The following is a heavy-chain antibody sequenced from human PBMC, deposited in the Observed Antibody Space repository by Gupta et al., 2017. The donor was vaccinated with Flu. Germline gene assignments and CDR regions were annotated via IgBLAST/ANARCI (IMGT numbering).Heavy chain of an antibody. CDR2: ISGSGGST. V-gene: IGHV3-23*01. CDR3: AKDTDYGDSTSDY. J-gene: IGHJ4*02. CDR1: GFTFSSYA. Sequence: EVQLLESGGGLVQPGGSLRLSCAASGFTFSSYAMSWVRQAPGKGLEWVSAISGSGGSTYYAHSVKGRFTISRDNSKNTLYLQMNSLRAEDTAVYYCAKDTDYGDSTSDYWGQGTLVTVSS. D-gene: IGHD4-17*01.